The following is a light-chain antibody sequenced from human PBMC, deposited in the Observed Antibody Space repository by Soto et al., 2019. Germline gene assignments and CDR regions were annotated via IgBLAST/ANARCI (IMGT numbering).Light chain of an antibody. CDR3: AAWDDSLNGWV. Sequence: QSVLTQSPSASGTPGQRVTISCSGSSSNIGSNPVNWYQQLPGTAPKLLIYSNSQRPSGVPDRFSGSKSGTSASLAISGLQSDDEADYYCAAWDDSLNGWVFGGGTKVTVL. CDR2: SNS. V-gene: IGLV1-44*01. J-gene: IGLJ3*02. CDR1: SSNIGSNP.